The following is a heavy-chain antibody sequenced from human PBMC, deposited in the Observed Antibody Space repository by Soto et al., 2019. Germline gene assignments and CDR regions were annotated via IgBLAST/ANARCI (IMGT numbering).Heavy chain of an antibody. Sequence: QVQLVQSGAEVKKPGSSVKVSCKASGGTFSSYAISWVRQAPGQGLEWMGGIIPIFGTANYAQKFQGRVTITADESTSTAYMEPSSLRSEDTAVYYCARGGVPGAAAVSSHWGQGTLVTVSS. CDR2: IIPIFGTA. D-gene: IGHD6-13*01. CDR1: GGTFSSYA. CDR3: ARGGVPGAAAVSSH. J-gene: IGHJ4*02. V-gene: IGHV1-69*01.